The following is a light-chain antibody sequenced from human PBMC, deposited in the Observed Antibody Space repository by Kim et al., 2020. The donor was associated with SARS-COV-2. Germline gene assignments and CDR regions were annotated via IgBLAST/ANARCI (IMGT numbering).Light chain of an antibody. CDR2: GAS. CDR1: HTVTSNY. J-gene: IGKJ2*03. CDR3: QQFGGSPMYS. Sequence: PGERATLSCRASHTVTSNYLSWYQQKPGQPPRLLIYGASTRATGTPDRFTGTGSGTDFTLTIRRLEPEDFAVYYCQQFGGSPMYSFGQGTKLEI. V-gene: IGKV3-20*01.